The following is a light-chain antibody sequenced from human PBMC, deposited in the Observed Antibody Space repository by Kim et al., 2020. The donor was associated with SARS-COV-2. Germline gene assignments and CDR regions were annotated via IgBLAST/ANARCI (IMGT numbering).Light chain of an antibody. CDR2: GAS. CDR1: HTVTSNY. J-gene: IGKJ2*03. CDR3: QQFGGSPMYS. Sequence: PGERATLSCRASHTVTSNYLSWYQQKPGQPPRLLIYGASTRATGTPDRFTGTGSGTDFTLTIRRLEPEDFAVYYCQQFGGSPMYSFGQGTKLEI. V-gene: IGKV3-20*01.